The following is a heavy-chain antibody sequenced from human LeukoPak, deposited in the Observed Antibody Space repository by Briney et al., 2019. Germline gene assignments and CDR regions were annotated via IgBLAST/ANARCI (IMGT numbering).Heavy chain of an antibody. CDR1: GFTFSSYE. CDR2: ISSSGSTI. J-gene: IGHJ4*02. D-gene: IGHD3-9*01. CDR3: AKDMVYDILTGTGYFDY. V-gene: IGHV3-48*03. Sequence: GGSLRLSCAASGFTFSSYEMNWVRQAPGKGLEWVSYISSSGSTIYYADSVKGRFTISRDNAKNSLYLQMNSLRAEDTALYYCAKDMVYDILTGTGYFDYWGQGTLVTVSS.